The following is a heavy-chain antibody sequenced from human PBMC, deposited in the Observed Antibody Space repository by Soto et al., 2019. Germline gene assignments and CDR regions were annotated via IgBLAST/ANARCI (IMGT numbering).Heavy chain of an antibody. CDR1: GGTFSSYA. D-gene: IGHD6-13*01. V-gene: IGHV1-69*01. CDR2: IIPIFGTA. Sequence: QVQLVQSGAEVKKPGSSVKVSCKASGGTFSSYAISWVRQAPGQGLEWMGGIIPIFGTANYAQKFQGRVTITADESTSTAYMELSSLRSEDTDVYYCGRSWYYYYGMDVWGQGTTVTVSS. J-gene: IGHJ6*02. CDR3: GRSWYYYYGMDV.